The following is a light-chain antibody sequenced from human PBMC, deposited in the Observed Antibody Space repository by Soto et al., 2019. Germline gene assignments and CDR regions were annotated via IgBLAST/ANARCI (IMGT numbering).Light chain of an antibody. CDR1: QSLSSNY. J-gene: IGKJ2*01. V-gene: IGKV3-20*01. CDR2: GAS. CDR3: QYFGSSPMYT. Sequence: ERVLTQSPGTLSLSPGERATLSCRASQSLSSNYLAWYQQKPGQAPRLLIYGASSRATGIPDRFSGSGSGTDFTLTISRLEPEDFAVYYCQYFGSSPMYTFGQGTKLEIK.